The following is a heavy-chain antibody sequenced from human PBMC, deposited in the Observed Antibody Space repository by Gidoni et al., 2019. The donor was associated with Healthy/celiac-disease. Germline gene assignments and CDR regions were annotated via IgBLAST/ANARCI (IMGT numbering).Heavy chain of an antibody. Sequence: QVQLQESGPGLVKPSETLSLTCTVSGGSISSYYWSWIRQPAGQGLEWIGRIYTSGSTNYNPSLKSRVTMSVDTSKNQFSLKLSSVTAADTAVYYCARDLVGATVVYYYYYMDVWGKGTTVAVSS. CDR2: IYTSGST. J-gene: IGHJ6*03. D-gene: IGHD1-26*01. CDR1: GGSISSYY. CDR3: ARDLVGATVVYYYYYMDV. V-gene: IGHV4-4*07.